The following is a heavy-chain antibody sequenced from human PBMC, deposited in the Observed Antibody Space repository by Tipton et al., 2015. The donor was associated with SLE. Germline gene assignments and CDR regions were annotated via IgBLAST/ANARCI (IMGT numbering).Heavy chain of an antibody. CDR3: ATAGYYYYYMDV. CDR1: GYSISSGYY. CDR2: IYHRGDT. V-gene: IGHV4-38-2*01. J-gene: IGHJ6*03. Sequence: TLSLTCAVSGYSISSGYYWGWLRQPPGKGLQWIGSIYHRGDTYSNPSLKNRVTISADTSKNQFSLKLNSVTAADTAVYYCATAGYYYYYMDVWGKGTTVTVSS.